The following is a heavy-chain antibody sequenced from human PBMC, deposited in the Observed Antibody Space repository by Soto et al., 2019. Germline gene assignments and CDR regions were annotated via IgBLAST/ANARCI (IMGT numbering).Heavy chain of an antibody. Sequence: ASVKGSWKGVGYSLMKYGINWLRQAPGQGLEWVGWISPYSGYTHSAQKFHGRLTLTTDTAASTAYMELRILRSADTALYYCAREASVLIPAAQPSRFGSWGQGPLVTVSS. V-gene: IGHV1-18*01. D-gene: IGHD2-8*01. J-gene: IGHJ4*02. CDR1: GYSLMKYG. CDR3: AREASVLIPAAQPSRFGS. CDR2: ISPYSGYT.